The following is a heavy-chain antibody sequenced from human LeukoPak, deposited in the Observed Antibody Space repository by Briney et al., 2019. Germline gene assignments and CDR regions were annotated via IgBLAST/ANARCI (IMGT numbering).Heavy chain of an antibody. J-gene: IGHJ4*02. CDR1: GFTFSDYY. D-gene: IGHD3-10*01. Sequence: GGSLRLSCAASGFTFSDYYMSWIRQAPGKGLEWVSYITTSGSTIEYADSVKGRFTISRDNAKNSLYLQMSSLRSEDTAVYYCARGLKVRGARMNDYWGQGTLVTVSS. V-gene: IGHV3-11*01. CDR3: ARGLKVRGARMNDY. CDR2: ITTSGSTI.